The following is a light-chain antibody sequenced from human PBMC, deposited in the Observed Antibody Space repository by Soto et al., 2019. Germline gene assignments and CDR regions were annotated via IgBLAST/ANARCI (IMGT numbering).Light chain of an antibody. CDR2: EVT. Sequence: QSALTQPPSASGSPGQSVTIPCTGTSSDVGAYNYVSWYQQHPGKAPKLVIYEVTKRPSGVPDRFSGSKSGNTASLTVSGLQGEDEADYYCSSHVGSIDVFGTRTKVTVL. CDR3: SSHVGSIDV. V-gene: IGLV2-8*01. CDR1: SSDVGAYNY. J-gene: IGLJ1*01.